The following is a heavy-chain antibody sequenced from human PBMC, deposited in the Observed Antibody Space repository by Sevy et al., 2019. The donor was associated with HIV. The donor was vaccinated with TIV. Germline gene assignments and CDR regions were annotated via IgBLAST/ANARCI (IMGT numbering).Heavy chain of an antibody. CDR3: ARASLGELSLYHPDAFDI. CDR1: GFPVISNN. Sequence: GGSLRPSCAASGFPVISNNMSWVRQAPGKGLEWAPVIYRGGRTYYADSVKGRFTISRDNSKNTLYLQMNSLRAEDTAVYYCARASLGELSLYHPDAFDIWGQGTMVTVSS. J-gene: IGHJ3*02. V-gene: IGHV3-53*01. CDR2: IYRGGRT. D-gene: IGHD3-16*02.